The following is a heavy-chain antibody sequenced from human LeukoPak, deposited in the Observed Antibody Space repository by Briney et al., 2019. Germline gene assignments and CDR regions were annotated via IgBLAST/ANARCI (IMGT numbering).Heavy chain of an antibody. V-gene: IGHV4-61*02. J-gene: IGHJ4*02. CDR2: IYTSGST. Sequence: SETLSLTCTVSGGSISSGSHYWSWIRQPAGKGLEWIGRIYTSGSTSYNPSLKSRVTISIDTSKNQFSLKLSSVTAADTAVYYCARDWSPTGYFDYWGQGTLVTVSS. CDR3: ARDWSPTGYFDY. D-gene: IGHD4-17*01. CDR1: GGSISSGSHY.